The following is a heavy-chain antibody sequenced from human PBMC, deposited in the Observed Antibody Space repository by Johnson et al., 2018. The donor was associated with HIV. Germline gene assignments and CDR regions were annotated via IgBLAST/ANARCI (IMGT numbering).Heavy chain of an antibody. Sequence: QVQLVESGGGVVQPGRSLRLSCTVSGIIFSHYGMHWVRQAPGKGLEWVALISYDGIKTYYVDSVKARFTISRENAKKSLYLQMNSLRAGDTAVYYCARAGKWSGDAFDIWGQGTMVTVSS. CDR1: GIIFSHYG. D-gene: IGHD3-10*01. CDR2: ISYDGIKT. V-gene: IGHV3-30*03. CDR3: ARAGKWSGDAFDI. J-gene: IGHJ3*02.